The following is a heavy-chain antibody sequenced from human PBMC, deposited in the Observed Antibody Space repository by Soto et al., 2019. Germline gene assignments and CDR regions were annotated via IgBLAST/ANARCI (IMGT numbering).Heavy chain of an antibody. CDR2: IYYSGST. D-gene: IGHD3-22*01. CDR1: GGSISSGDYY. CDR3: ARGRGIADSSGYYWYFDL. V-gene: IGHV4-30-4*01. J-gene: IGHJ2*01. Sequence: QVQLQESGPGLVKPSQTLSLTCTVSGGSISSGDYYWSWIRQPPGTGLEWIGYIYYSGSTYYNPSLKSRVTISVDTCKNQFSLELSSVTAADTAVYYCARGRGIADSSGYYWYFDLWGRGTLVTVSS.